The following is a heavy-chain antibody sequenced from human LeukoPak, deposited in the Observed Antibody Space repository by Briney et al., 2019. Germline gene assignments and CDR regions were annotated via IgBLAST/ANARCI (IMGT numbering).Heavy chain of an antibody. J-gene: IGHJ4*02. V-gene: IGHV4-34*01. CDR3: ARVGNYDSSGYYYDY. Sequence: SETLSLTCAVYGGSFSGYYWGWIRQPPGKGLEWIGEINHSGSTNYNPSLKSRVTISVDTSKNQFSLKLSSVTAADTAVYYCARVGNYDSSGYYYDYWGQGTLVTVSS. CDR1: GGSFSGYY. CDR2: INHSGST. D-gene: IGHD3-22*01.